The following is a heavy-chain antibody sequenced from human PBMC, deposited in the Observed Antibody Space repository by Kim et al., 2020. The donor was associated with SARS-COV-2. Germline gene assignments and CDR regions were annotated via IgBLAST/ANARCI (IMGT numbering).Heavy chain of an antibody. Sequence: GGSLRLSCAASGFTFSSYDMHWVRQATGKGLEWVSAIGTAGDTYYPGSVKGRFTISRENAKNSLYLQMNSLRAGDTAVYYCARFAYDISGYYAVGAFDIWGQGTMVTVSS. J-gene: IGHJ3*02. V-gene: IGHV3-13*04. CDR3: ARFAYDISGYYAVGAFDI. CDR2: IGTAGDT. D-gene: IGHD3-22*01. CDR1: GFTFSSYD.